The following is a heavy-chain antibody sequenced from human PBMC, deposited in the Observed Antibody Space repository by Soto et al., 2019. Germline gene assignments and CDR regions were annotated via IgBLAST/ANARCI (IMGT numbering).Heavy chain of an antibody. CDR1: GGSFRVYY. CDR3: AGREKGNVVVPAAMEYYFDY. D-gene: IGHD2-2*01. Sequence: PSETLSLTCAVYGGSFRVYYWSWIRQPPGKGLEWIGEINHSGSTNYNPSLKSRVTISVDTSKNQFSLKLSSVTAADTAVYYCAGREKGNVVVPAAMEYYFDYWGQGTLVTLSS. J-gene: IGHJ4*02. V-gene: IGHV4-34*01. CDR2: INHSGST.